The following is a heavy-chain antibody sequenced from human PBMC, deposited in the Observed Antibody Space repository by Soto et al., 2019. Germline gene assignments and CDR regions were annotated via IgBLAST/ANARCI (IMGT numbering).Heavy chain of an antibody. V-gene: IGHV3-48*02. CDR1: GFTFGHYS. J-gene: IGHJ6*02. Sequence: EVQLVESGGGLIQRGGSLRLSCAASGFTFGHYSMNWVRQAPGKGPEWVSYISSDNRTINYADSVKGRFIITRDNAKKSLYLQKHRLRDDAAAVYYCASDGWPLLQSGMDVWGQGTTVTVSS. CDR2: ISSDNRTI. D-gene: IGHD2-15*01. CDR3: ASDGWPLLQSGMDV.